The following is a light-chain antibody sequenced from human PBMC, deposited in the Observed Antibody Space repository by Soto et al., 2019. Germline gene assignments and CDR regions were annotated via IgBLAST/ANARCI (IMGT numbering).Light chain of an antibody. V-gene: IGKV1-5*01. Sequence: DIQMTQSPSTLSASVGDRVTITCRASQSISSWLAWYQQKPGKAPKLLIYDASSLESGVPSRFSGSGSGTEFTLTISRLQPDDFATYYCQQYNSYSEWTFGQGTKVEIK. CDR1: QSISSW. CDR2: DAS. CDR3: QQYNSYSEWT. J-gene: IGKJ1*01.